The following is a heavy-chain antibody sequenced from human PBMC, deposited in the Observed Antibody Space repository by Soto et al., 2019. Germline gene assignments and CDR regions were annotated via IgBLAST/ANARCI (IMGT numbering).Heavy chain of an antibody. D-gene: IGHD2-15*01. CDR2: ISYDGSNK. V-gene: IGHV3-30-3*01. CDR1: GFTFSSYA. J-gene: IGHJ4*02. CDR3: ARVPSSSGRAHFDY. Sequence: QVQLVESGCGVVQPGRSLRFSCAASGFTFSSYAMHWVLQAPGKELEWVAVISYDGSNKYYADSLKCRFTISRDNSKNTLYLQMNSLRAEDTAVYYCARVPSSSGRAHFDYRSQGTLVTVSS.